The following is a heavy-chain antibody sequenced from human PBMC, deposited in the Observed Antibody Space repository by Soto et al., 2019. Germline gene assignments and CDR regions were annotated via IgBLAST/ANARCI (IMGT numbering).Heavy chain of an antibody. J-gene: IGHJ4*02. CDR3: ASRVEGLYSGNDRYYFDY. Sequence: SVTLSLTCTVSGGSISTSAYYWGWIRQPPGKGLEWIGTIYYSGTSYHNPSLKSRVTISVDTSKNQFSLTLTSVTAADTAVYYCASRVEGLYSGNDRYYFDYWGQGTLVTVSS. CDR1: GGSISTSAYY. V-gene: IGHV4-39*01. D-gene: IGHD5-12*01. CDR2: IYYSGTS.